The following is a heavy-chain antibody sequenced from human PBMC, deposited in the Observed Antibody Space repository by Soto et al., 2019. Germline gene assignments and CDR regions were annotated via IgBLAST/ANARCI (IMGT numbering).Heavy chain of an antibody. V-gene: IGHV1-2*02. J-gene: IGHJ6*02. CDR2: INPNSGGT. CDR3: ARDRVQLERSYYYYGMDV. CDR1: GYTFTGYY. Sequence: ASVKVSCKASGYTFTGYYMHWVRQAPGQGLEWMGWINPNSGGTNYAQKFQGRVTMTRDTSISTAYMELSRLRSDDTAVYYCARDRVQLERSYYYYGMDVWGQGTTVTVSS. D-gene: IGHD1-1*01.